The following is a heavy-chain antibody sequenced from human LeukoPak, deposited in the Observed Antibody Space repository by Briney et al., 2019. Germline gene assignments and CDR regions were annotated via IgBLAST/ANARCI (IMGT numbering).Heavy chain of an antibody. CDR2: INHSGST. CDR1: GGSFSGHY. V-gene: IGHV4-34*01. Sequence: SETLSLTCAVYGGSFSGHYWSWIRQPPGKGLEWIGEINHSGSTNYNPSLKSRVTISVDTSKNQFSLKLSSVTAADTAVYYCARGRRIAAATFGPWGQGTLVTVSS. D-gene: IGHD6-13*01. CDR3: ARGRRIAAATFGP. J-gene: IGHJ5*02.